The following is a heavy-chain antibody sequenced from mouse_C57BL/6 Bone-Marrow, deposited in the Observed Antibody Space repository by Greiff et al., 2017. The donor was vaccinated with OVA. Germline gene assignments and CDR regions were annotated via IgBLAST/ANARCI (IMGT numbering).Heavy chain of an antibody. Sequence: EVKLMESGGGLVKPGGSLKLSCAASGFTFSDYGMHWVRQAPEKGLEWVAYISSGSSTIYYADKVKGRFTIYRDNAKNTLFLQMTSLRSEDTAMYYSARTAQATYYYAMDYWGQGTSVTVSS. CDR3: ARTAQATYYYAMDY. CDR1: GFTFSDYG. CDR2: ISSGSSTI. D-gene: IGHD3-2*02. V-gene: IGHV5-17*01. J-gene: IGHJ4*01.